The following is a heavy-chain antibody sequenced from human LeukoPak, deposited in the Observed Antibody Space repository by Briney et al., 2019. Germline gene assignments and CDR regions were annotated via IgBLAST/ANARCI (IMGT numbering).Heavy chain of an antibody. CDR2: IYSGGST. J-gene: IGHJ4*02. CDR3: AREGDYGGNPFDY. V-gene: IGHV3-53*01. Sequence: GGSLRLSCAASGFTVSSNYMSWVRQAPGKGLEWVSVIYSGGSTYYADSVKGRFTISRDNSKNTLYLQMNSLRAEDTAVYYCAREGDYGGNPFDYWGQGTLVTVSS. CDR1: GFTVSSNY. D-gene: IGHD4-23*01.